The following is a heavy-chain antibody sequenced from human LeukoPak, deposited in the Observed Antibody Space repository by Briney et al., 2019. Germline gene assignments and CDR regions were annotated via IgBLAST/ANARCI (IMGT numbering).Heavy chain of an antibody. V-gene: IGHV1-69*04. D-gene: IGHD5-18*01. J-gene: IGHJ4*02. CDR1: GGTFSSYA. CDR2: IIPILGIA. CDR3: ARVVGYSYGYYFDY. Sequence: GASVKVSCKASGGTFSSYAISWVRQAPGQGLEWMGRIIPILGIANYAQKFQGRVTITADKSTSTAYMELSSLRSEDTAVYHCARVVGYSYGYYFDYWGQGTLVTVSS.